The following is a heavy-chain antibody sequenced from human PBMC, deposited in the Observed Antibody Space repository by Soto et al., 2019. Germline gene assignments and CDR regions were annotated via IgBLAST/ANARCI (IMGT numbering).Heavy chain of an antibody. J-gene: IGHJ4*02. CDR3: ARGDTYYVNWYFDY. V-gene: IGHV1-18*01. CDR2: ISAYGGNT. Sequence: QVQLVQSGAEVKKPGASVKVSCKTSGFTFTNYYINWVRQAPGQGLEVMGWISAYGGNTNYAQNLQGRVTMTTDTSASTAYLELRSLRSDDTAVYFCARGDTYYVNWYFDYWGQGTLVTVSS. CDR1: GFTFTNYY. D-gene: IGHD1-1*01.